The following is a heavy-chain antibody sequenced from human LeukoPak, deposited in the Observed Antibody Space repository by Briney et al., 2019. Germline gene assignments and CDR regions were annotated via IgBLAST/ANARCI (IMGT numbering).Heavy chain of an antibody. CDR1: GFTFSNYW. Sequence: PGGSLRLSCAASGFTFSNYWMHWVRQAPGKGLVWVSRINSDETSTSYADSVTGRFTISRDNAKNTQYLQMNSLRVEDTAVYYCARDGGDGYNWFDPWGQGTLVTVSS. CDR2: INSDETST. D-gene: IGHD5-24*01. CDR3: ARDGGDGYNWFDP. V-gene: IGHV3-74*01. J-gene: IGHJ5*02.